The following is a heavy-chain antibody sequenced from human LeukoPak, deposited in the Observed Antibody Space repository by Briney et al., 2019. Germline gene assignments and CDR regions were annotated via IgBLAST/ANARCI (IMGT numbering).Heavy chain of an antibody. CDR2: IYYSGST. Sequence: SETLSLTCTVSGGSVRSGSYYWSWIRQPPGKGLEWIGYIYYSGSTSYNPSLKSRVTISVDTSKNQFSLKLSSVTAADTAVYFCARDLGYGSGRYYFDSWGQGALVTVSS. J-gene: IGHJ4*02. CDR3: ARDLGYGSGRYYFDS. CDR1: GGSVRSGSYY. D-gene: IGHD3-10*01. V-gene: IGHV4-61*01.